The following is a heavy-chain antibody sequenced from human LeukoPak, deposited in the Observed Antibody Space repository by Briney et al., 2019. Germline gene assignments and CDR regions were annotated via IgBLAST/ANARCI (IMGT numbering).Heavy chain of an antibody. J-gene: IGHJ4*02. CDR3: ATCGGDCFFSY. CDR2: IKSKPAGETT. CDR1: GFTFTTYE. D-gene: IGHD2-21*02. V-gene: IGHV3-15*01. Sequence: PGGSLRLSCAASGFTFTTYEMTWVRQAPGKGLEWVGRIKSKPAGETTTYAAPVKDRFTISRDDSRNTLYLQMNSLKTEDTAVYYCATCGGDCFFSYWGQGTLVTVSS.